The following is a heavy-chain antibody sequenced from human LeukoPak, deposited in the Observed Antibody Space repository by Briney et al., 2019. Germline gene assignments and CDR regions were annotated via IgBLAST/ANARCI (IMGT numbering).Heavy chain of an antibody. CDR1: GFTVSSNY. D-gene: IGHD3-10*01. J-gene: IGHJ4*02. CDR2: IYHSGST. CDR3: ARDSRSYYGLGGGLDH. V-gene: IGHV4-4*02. Sequence: AGGSLRLSCAASGFTVSSNYMSWVRQAPGKGLEWIGEIYHSGSTNYNPSLESRVTISVDKSKNQFSLKLTSVTAADTAVYYCARDSRSYYGLGGGLDHWGQGTLVTVSS.